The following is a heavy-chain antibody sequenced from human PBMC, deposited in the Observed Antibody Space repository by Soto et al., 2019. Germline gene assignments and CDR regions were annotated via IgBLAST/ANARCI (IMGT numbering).Heavy chain of an antibody. CDR1: GGTFSSHG. D-gene: IGHD1-26*01. J-gene: IGHJ6*02. Sequence: QVQLVQSGAEVKKPGSSVKVSCKASGGTFSSHGISWVRQAPGQGLEWMGGIIHIFGTANYAQKFQGRVTIIADESTSTAYMELSSLRSEDTAVYYCASPGGRGDYYNGMDVWGQGTTVTVSS. CDR2: IIHIFGTA. V-gene: IGHV1-69*12. CDR3: ASPGGRGDYYNGMDV.